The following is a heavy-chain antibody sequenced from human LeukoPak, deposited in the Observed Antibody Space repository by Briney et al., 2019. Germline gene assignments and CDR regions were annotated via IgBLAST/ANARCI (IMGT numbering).Heavy chain of an antibody. J-gene: IGHJ4*02. D-gene: IGHD6-19*01. Sequence: GGSLRLSCAASGFSFSSYWMSWVRQAPGKGLEWVANIKQDGSEKYYVDSLKGRLTIARDNAKNSLYLQMNSLRAEDTAVYYCARDSAGVGIDYWGQGTLVTVSS. CDR3: ARDSAGVGIDY. V-gene: IGHV3-7*03. CDR1: GFSFSSYW. CDR2: IKQDGSEK.